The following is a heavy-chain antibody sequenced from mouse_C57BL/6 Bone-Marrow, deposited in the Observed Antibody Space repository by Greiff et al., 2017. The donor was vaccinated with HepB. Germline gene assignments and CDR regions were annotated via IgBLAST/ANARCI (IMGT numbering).Heavy chain of an antibody. Sequence: QVQLQQPGAELVKPGASVKLSCKASGYTFTSYWMHWVKQRPGRGLEWIGRIDPNSGGTKYNEKFKSKATLTVDKPSSTAYMQLSSLTSEDSAVYYCASPSPHYYGSSSYYAMDYWGQGTSVTVSS. CDR1: GYTFTSYW. CDR2: IDPNSGGT. V-gene: IGHV1-72*01. D-gene: IGHD1-1*01. J-gene: IGHJ4*01. CDR3: ASPSPHYYGSSSYYAMDY.